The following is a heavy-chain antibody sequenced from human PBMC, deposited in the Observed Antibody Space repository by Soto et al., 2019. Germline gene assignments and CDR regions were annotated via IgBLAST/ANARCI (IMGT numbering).Heavy chain of an antibody. D-gene: IGHD4-17*01. CDR1: GGSISSGDYY. J-gene: IGHJ6*02. Sequence: SETLSLTCSVSGGSISSGDYYWNWIRQPPGKGLEWIGHIYYSGSTYYNSSLKSRVTISLDTSKNQFSLKLSSVTAADTAVYYCARDTVTSYYYGLDVWGQGTTVTVSS. CDR2: IYYSGST. CDR3: ARDTVTSYYYGLDV. V-gene: IGHV4-30-4*02.